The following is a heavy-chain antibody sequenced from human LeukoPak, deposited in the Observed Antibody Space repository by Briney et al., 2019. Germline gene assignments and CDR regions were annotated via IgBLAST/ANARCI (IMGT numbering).Heavy chain of an antibody. D-gene: IGHD6-13*01. V-gene: IGHV4-4*07. CDR2: IYSTGST. Sequence: SETLSLTCTVSGGSISSYYWSWIRQPAGKGLEWIGRIYSTGSTNYNPSLKSRVTMSVDTSKNRFSLRLRSVTAADTAVYYCARQIASAGTAGFDFWGQGALVTVSS. CDR3: ARQIASAGTAGFDF. CDR1: GGSISSYY. J-gene: IGHJ4*02.